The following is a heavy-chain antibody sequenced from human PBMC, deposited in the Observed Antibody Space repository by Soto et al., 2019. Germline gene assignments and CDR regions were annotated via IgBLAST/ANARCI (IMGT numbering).Heavy chain of an antibody. J-gene: IGHJ4*03. CDR2: ISGYDGNT. Sequence: ASVQVSCKASGYTFTNFGISWVRQAPGQELKWMAWISGYDGNTAYAHKLQGGVTVTTDTSTSTGYMEMRRLRSDDTAVYYCARTRIHGRTGSCYDDWGQ. V-gene: IGHV1-18*01. CDR1: GYTFTNFG. D-gene: IGHD1-1*01. CDR3: ARTRIHGRTGSCYDD.